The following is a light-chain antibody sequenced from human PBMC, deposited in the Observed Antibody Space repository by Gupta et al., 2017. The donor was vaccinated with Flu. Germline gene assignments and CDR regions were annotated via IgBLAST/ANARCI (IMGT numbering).Light chain of an antibody. J-gene: IGLJ1*01. V-gene: IGLV2-11*01. CDR3: SSHAGRVTWV. Sequence: QSAPTQPHSVSGSPGQSVTISCTGTSNDVGGSNRVSWYEQRPGKAPKLILYDVTERPSGVPDRFSGSKSGNTASLTISGLQADDETDYYCSSHAGRVTWVFGTGTTVTVL. CDR1: SNDVGGSNR. CDR2: DVT.